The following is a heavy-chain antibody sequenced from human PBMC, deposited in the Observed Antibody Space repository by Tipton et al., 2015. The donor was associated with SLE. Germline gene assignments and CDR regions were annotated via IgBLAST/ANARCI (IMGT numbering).Heavy chain of an antibody. J-gene: IGHJ4*02. Sequence: QLVQSGAEVKKPGASVKVSCKASGYTFTSYGISWVRQAPGQGLEWMGWISAYNGNTNYAQKLQGRVTMTTDTSTSTAYMELSSLRSEDTAVYYCARARRIGGSSGWSYYWGQGTLVTVSS. CDR1: GYTFTSYG. D-gene: IGHD6-19*01. CDR3: ARARRIGGSSGWSYY. V-gene: IGHV1-18*01. CDR2: ISAYNGNT.